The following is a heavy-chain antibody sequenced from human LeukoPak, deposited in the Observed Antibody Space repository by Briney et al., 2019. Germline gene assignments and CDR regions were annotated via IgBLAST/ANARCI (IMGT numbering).Heavy chain of an antibody. J-gene: IGHJ6*02. CDR3: ASIYGMDV. Sequence: GGSLRLSCAASGFTFSSYAMQWVRQAPGKGLEWVAVISYDGSNKYYADSVKGRFTISRDNSKNTLYLQMNSLRAEDTAVYYCASIYGMDVWGQGTTVTVSS. V-gene: IGHV3-30-3*01. CDR2: ISYDGSNK. CDR1: GFTFSSYA.